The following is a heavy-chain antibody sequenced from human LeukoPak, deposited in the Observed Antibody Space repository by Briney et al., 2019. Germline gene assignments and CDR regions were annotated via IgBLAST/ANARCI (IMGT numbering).Heavy chain of an antibody. D-gene: IGHD6-13*01. V-gene: IGHV3-48*01. CDR2: IPFSSSTI. CDR3: ARGYSSSWYFVFDY. J-gene: IGHJ4*02. CDR1: GFTFSTYS. Sequence: GGSLRLSCAASGFTFSTYSMSWVRQAPGKGLEWISYIPFSSSTIYYADSVKGRFTISRDNAKNSLYLQMDSLRAEDTAVYYCARGYSSSWYFVFDYWGQGTLVTVSS.